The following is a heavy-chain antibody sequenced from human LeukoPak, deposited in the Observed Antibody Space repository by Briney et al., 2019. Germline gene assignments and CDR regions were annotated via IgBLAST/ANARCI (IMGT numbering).Heavy chain of an antibody. D-gene: IGHD7-27*01. CDR3: ASRHWGLAFDI. CDR1: GGSISSYY. V-gene: IGHV4-34*01. Sequence: SETLSLTCTVSGGSISSYYWSWIRQPPGKGLEWIGEINHSGSTNYNPSLKSRVTISVDTSKNQFSLKLSSVTAADTAVYYCASRHWGLAFDIWGQGTMVTVSS. J-gene: IGHJ3*02. CDR2: INHSGST.